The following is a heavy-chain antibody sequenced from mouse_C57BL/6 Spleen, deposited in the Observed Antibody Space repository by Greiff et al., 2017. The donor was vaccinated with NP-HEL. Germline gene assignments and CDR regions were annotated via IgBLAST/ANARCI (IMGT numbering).Heavy chain of an antibody. D-gene: IGHD1-1*01. V-gene: IGHV5-6*01. J-gene: IGHJ4*01. CDR3: ARRYGSSYDPMDY. Sequence: EVQLQESGGDLVKPGGSLKLSCAASGFTFSSYGMSWVRQTPDKRLEWVATISSGGSYTYYPDSVKGRFTISRDNAKNTLYLQMSSLKSEDTAMYYCARRYGSSYDPMDYWGQGTSVTVSS. CDR2: ISSGGSYT. CDR1: GFTFSSYG.